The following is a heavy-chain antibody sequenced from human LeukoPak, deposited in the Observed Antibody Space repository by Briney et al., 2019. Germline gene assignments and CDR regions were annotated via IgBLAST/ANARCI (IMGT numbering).Heavy chain of an antibody. CDR2: IYYSGST. Sequence: SETLSLTCAVYGGSFSGYYWSWIRQPPGKGLEWIGSIYYSGSTYYNPSLKSRVTISVDTSKNQFSLKLSSVTAADTAVYYCAREHSSSWYGRGNFDYWGQGTLVTVSS. J-gene: IGHJ4*02. V-gene: IGHV4-34*01. D-gene: IGHD6-13*01. CDR1: GGSFSGYY. CDR3: AREHSSSWYGRGNFDY.